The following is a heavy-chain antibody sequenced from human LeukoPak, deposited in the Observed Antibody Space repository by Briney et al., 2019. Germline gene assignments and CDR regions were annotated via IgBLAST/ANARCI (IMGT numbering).Heavy chain of an antibody. D-gene: IGHD7-27*01. Sequence: GSLRLSCAASGFTFSSYAMHWVRQAPGKGLEWVAVISYDGSNKYYADSVKGRFTISRDNSKNTLYLQMNSLRAEDTAVYYCARSPPGDYPYFDYWGQGTLVTVSS. J-gene: IGHJ4*02. CDR3: ARSPPGDYPYFDY. CDR1: GFTFSSYA. CDR2: ISYDGSNK. V-gene: IGHV3-30*04.